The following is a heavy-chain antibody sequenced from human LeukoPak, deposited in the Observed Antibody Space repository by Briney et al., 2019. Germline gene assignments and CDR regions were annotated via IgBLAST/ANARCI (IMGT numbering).Heavy chain of an antibody. D-gene: IGHD3-9*01. J-gene: IGHJ4*02. Sequence: SVKVSCKASGGTFSSYAISWVRQAPGQGLEWMGGIIPIFGTANYAQKFQGRVTITADKSTSTAYMELSSLRSEDTAVYYCARGGGYYDILTGSRPPLDYWGQGTLVTVSS. CDR2: IIPIFGTA. CDR1: GGTFSSYA. V-gene: IGHV1-69*06. CDR3: ARGGGYYDILTGSRPPLDY.